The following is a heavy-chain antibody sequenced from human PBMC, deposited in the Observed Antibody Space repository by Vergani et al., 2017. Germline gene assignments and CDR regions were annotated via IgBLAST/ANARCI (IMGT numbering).Heavy chain of an antibody. CDR2: IIPIFGTA. CDR1: GGTFSSYA. J-gene: IGHJ6*02. V-gene: IGHV1-69*01. CDR3: ARDPNKEVAAAGRSYYYYGMDV. Sequence: QVQLVQSGAEVKKPGSSVKVSCKASGGTFSSYAISWVRQAPGQGLEWMGGIIPIFGTANYAQKFQGRVTITADESTSTAYMELSSLRSEDTAVYYCARDPNKEVAAAGRSYYYYGMDVWGQGTTVTVSS. D-gene: IGHD6-13*01.